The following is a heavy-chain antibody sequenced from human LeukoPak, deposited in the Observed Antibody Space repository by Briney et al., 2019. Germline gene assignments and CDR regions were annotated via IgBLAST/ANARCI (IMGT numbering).Heavy chain of an antibody. CDR3: ARDRKSFIAAAATDWFDP. V-gene: IGHV1-46*01. D-gene: IGHD6-13*01. Sequence: PGASVKVSCKASGYTFTSYYMHWVRQAPGQGLEWMGIINPSGGSTSYAQKFQGRVTMTRDTSTSTVYMELSSLRSEDTAVYYCARDRKSFIAAAATDWFDPWGQGTLVTVSS. CDR1: GYTFTSYY. J-gene: IGHJ5*02. CDR2: INPSGGST.